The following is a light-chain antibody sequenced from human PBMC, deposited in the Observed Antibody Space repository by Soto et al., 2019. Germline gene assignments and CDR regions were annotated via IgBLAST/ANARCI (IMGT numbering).Light chain of an antibody. J-gene: IGLJ2*01. CDR3: GTWDSSLSAGGV. CDR2: ENN. Sequence: QSVLTQPPSVSAAPGQKVTISCSGSSSNIGNNYVSWYQQLPGTAPKLLIYENNKRPSGIPDRFSGSKSGTSATLGITGLQIGDEADYYCGTWDSSLSAGGVFGGGTKVTVL. V-gene: IGLV1-51*02. CDR1: SSNIGNNY.